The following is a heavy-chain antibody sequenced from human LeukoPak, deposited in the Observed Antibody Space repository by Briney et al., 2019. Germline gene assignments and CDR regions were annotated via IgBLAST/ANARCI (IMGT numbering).Heavy chain of an antibody. CDR1: GYTITSYA. CDR3: AREARHCSSGYPCYYFDY. D-gene: IGHD3-22*01. V-gene: IGHV1-3*01. CDR2: INAGNGNT. J-gene: IGHJ4*03. Sequence: GASVKGSFKVSGYTITSYAMHWGRRAPGQRLEGRGWINAGNGNTKYSQKFQGRVTMTRDTSTSTVYMELSSLRSEDTAVYYCAREARHCSSGYPCYYFDYWGQGTTVTVSS.